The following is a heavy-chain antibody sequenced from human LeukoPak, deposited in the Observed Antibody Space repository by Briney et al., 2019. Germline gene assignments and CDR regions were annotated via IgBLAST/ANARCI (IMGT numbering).Heavy chain of an antibody. CDR3: AGGLLGCRGGSCYPTDY. J-gene: IGHJ4*02. D-gene: IGHD2-15*01. V-gene: IGHV3-30*03. Sequence: GGSLRLSCAASGFTFSSYGMHWVRQAPGKGLEWVAVISDDGNSKSYVESVKGRFTIARDNSKNTLYLQMDSLRVEDTAVYFCAGGLLGCRGGSCYPTDYWGQGTLVIVSS. CDR2: ISDDGNSK. CDR1: GFTFSSYG.